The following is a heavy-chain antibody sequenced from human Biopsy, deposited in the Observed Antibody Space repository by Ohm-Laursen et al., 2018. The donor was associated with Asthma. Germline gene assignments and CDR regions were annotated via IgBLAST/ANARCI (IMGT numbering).Heavy chain of an antibody. J-gene: IGHJ4*02. V-gene: IGHV3-23*03. Sequence: SLRLSCAASGFTFRAHAMSWVRQAPGKGLGWVSVIYSGGTSHTADSVRGRFTISRDYSKNTLYLQMHSLRAEDTAVYYCARGDSSNWSHYYFDYWGQGTLVTVSS. CDR2: IYSGGTS. CDR1: GFTFRAHA. D-gene: IGHD3-22*01. CDR3: ARGDSSNWSHYYFDY.